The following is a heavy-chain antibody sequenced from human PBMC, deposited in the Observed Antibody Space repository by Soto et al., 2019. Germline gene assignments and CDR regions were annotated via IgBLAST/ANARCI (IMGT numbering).Heavy chain of an antibody. CDR3: ARMRCSSSSCYYIDY. J-gene: IGHJ4*02. V-gene: IGHV2-70*04. CDR2: IDWDDDK. D-gene: IGHD2-2*01. Sequence: ASGPTLVNPTQTLTLTCTFSGFSLATNEMRVTWIRQPPGKALEWLARIDWDDDKFYSTSLKTRLTISKDTSKNQVVLTMTNMDPADTATYYCARMRCSSSSCYYIDYWGQGALVTVSS. CDR1: GFSLATNEMR.